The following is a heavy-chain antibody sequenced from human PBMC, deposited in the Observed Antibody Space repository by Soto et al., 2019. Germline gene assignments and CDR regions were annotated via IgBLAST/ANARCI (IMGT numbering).Heavy chain of an antibody. Sequence: PSETLSLTCAVSGGSISSGGYSWSWIRQPPGKGLEWIGYIYHSGSTYYNPSLKSRVTISVDRSKNQFSLKLSSVTAADTAVYYCARGAGAAASYYYYGMDVWGQGTTVTVSS. CDR3: ARGAGAAASYYYYGMDV. J-gene: IGHJ6*02. CDR2: IYHSGST. V-gene: IGHV4-30-2*01. D-gene: IGHD6-13*01. CDR1: GGSISSGGYS.